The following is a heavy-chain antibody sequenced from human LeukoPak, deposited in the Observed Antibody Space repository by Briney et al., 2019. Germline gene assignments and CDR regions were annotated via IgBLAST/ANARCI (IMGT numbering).Heavy chain of an antibody. J-gene: IGHJ3*02. CDR3: ARHFGSGSRDAFDI. D-gene: IGHD3-10*01. Sequence: SETLSLTCTVSGGSISGYYWSWIRQAPGNGLEWIGYIYYSRSTNYNPSLKSRVTISVGTSKNHFSLKLSSVTAADTAVYYCARHFGSGSRDAFDIWGQGTMVIVSS. CDR2: IYYSRST. V-gene: IGHV4-59*08. CDR1: GGSISGYY.